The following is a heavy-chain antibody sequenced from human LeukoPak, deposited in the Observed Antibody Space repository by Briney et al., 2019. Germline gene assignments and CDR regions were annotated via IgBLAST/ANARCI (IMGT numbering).Heavy chain of an antibody. CDR3: ARGTAESAGIDY. J-gene: IGHJ4*02. D-gene: IGHD6-13*01. Sequence: PGGSLRLSCAASGFPFVTYWMHWVRQAPGKGLVWVSHLSTDGSSPTYGDSAKGRFTVSRDNAKNTLFLQLNSLRVEDTAVYYCARGTAESAGIDYWGQGTLVTVSS. CDR2: LSTDGSSP. CDR1: GFPFVTYW. V-gene: IGHV3-74*01.